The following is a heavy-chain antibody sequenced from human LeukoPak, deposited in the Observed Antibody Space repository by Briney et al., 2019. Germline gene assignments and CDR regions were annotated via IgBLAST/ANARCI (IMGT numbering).Heavy chain of an antibody. CDR3: VRRVASSFFDF. CDR1: GFTFNTYS. Sequence: GGSLRLSCSASGFTFNTYSMHWVRQAPGKGMEYVSAINSNGGVTYYADSVKGRFTISRDNSKNTLYLQMSSLRAEDTAVYYCVRRVASSFFDFWGQGTLVTVSS. J-gene: IGHJ4*02. CDR2: INSNGGVT. D-gene: IGHD6-13*01. V-gene: IGHV3-64D*06.